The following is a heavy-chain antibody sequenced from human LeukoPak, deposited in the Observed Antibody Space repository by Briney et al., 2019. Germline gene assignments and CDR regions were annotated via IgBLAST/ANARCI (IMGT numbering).Heavy chain of an antibody. CDR2: IWSDGSNK. J-gene: IGHJ4*02. CDR3: ARKGYSGTYRYYFDY. CDR1: GFTFSSYG. Sequence: PGGSLRLSCEASGFTFSSYGMHWVRQAPGEGLEWVTFIWSDGSNKNYADSVKGRFTISRDNSKNTLYLQMNSLRVEDTAVYYCARKGYSGTYRYYFDYWGQGTLVTVSS. V-gene: IGHV3-33*08. D-gene: IGHD1-26*01.